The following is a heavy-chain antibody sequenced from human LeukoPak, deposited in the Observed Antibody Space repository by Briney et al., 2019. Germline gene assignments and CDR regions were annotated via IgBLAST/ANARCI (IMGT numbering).Heavy chain of an antibody. D-gene: IGHD6-19*01. CDR2: ISSSSSSI. CDR1: GFTFSSYN. CDR3: ARDQGSGWWAY. Sequence: TGGSLRLSCAASGFTFSSYNFHWVRQAPGKGLEWVSFISSSSSSIYYADSVKGRFTISRDNAKNSLYLQVNSLRAEDTAVYYCARDQGSGWWAYWGQGTLVTVSS. J-gene: IGHJ4*02. V-gene: IGHV3-21*01.